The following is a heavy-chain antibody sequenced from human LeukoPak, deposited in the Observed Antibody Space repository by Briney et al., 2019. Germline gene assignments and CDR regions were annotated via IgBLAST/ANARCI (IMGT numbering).Heavy chain of an antibody. V-gene: IGHV3-15*01. Sequence: PGGSLRLSCAASGFTFSNAWMSWVRQAPGKGLEWVGRIKSKTDGGTTDHAAPVKGRFTISRDDSKNTLYLQMNSLKTEDTAVYYCTTRDSSGWYSQVDYWGQGTLVTVSS. J-gene: IGHJ4*02. CDR2: IKSKTDGGTT. CDR1: GFTFSNAW. CDR3: TTRDSSGWYSQVDY. D-gene: IGHD6-19*01.